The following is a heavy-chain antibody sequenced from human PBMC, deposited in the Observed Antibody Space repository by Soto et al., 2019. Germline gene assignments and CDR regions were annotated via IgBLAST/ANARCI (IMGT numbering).Heavy chain of an antibody. CDR2: ISPGDSNT. D-gene: IGHD6-13*01. CDR1: GWKVSSSR. V-gene: IGHV5-51*07. J-gene: IGHJ3*02. CDR3: ARHFVHTGYRASDI. Sequence: QKSSEEGRGWKVSSSRWSWNHQKLGKGLEWMGIISPGDSNTRYSPSFQGQVTISADKSISTAYLQWSSLKASDTAMYYCARHFVHTGYRASDIWVQGTMVIV.